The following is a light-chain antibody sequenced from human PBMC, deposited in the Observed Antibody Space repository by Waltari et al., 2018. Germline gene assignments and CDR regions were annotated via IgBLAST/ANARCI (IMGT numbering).Light chain of an antibody. V-gene: IGLV2-23*01. CDR2: EGT. J-gene: IGLJ1*01. CDR3: CSYVGLGTYV. CDR1: SSDVGNYNL. Sequence: QSGLAQPASASGSPGQSITITCTGTSSDVGNYNLVSWYQQRPGKAPRLLIYEGTKRAPGTSDLFSASKSGNTASLSISGLQAQEDEADYYCCSYVGLGTYVFGTGTKVTV.